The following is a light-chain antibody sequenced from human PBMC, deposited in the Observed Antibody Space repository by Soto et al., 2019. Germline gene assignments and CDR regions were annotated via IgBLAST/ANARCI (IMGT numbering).Light chain of an antibody. J-gene: IGLJ1*01. CDR1: SNDVGGYNY. Sequence: ALTQPSSVSGSPGQSIPISCTGTSNDVGGYNYVSWYQQHPGKAPKLMIYDVSNRPSGVSNRFSGSKSGNTASLTISGLQAEDEADYYCSSYTSSSTLIFGTGTKVTVL. V-gene: IGLV2-14*01. CDR3: SSYTSSSTLI. CDR2: DVS.